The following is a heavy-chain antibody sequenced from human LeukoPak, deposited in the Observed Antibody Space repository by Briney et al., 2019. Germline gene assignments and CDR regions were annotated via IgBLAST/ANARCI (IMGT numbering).Heavy chain of an antibody. CDR1: GFTFGDYA. D-gene: IGHD5-18*01. V-gene: IGHV3-49*04. Sequence: PGRSLRLSCTASGFTFGDYAMSWVRQAPGKGLEWVGFIRSKAYAETTGYAASVEGRFTISRDDSKSIAYLQVNSLKTEDTAVYYCTRQYRGYSYAYFDYWGQGTLVTVSS. CDR2: IRSKAYAETT. CDR3: TRQYRGYSYAYFDY. J-gene: IGHJ4*02.